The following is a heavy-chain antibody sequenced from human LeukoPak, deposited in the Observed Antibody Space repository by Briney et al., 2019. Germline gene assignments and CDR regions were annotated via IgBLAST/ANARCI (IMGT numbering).Heavy chain of an antibody. J-gene: IGHJ4*02. Sequence: GGSLRLSCAASGFTVSSNYMTWVRQAPGKGLEWLSVIYSGGDTYYADSVKGRFTISRDNSKNTLYLQMNSLRAEDTAVYYCARRSGEGYFDCWGQGTLVTVSS. D-gene: IGHD1-26*01. CDR2: IYSGGDT. V-gene: IGHV3-66*01. CDR3: ARRSGEGYFDC. CDR1: GFTVSSNY.